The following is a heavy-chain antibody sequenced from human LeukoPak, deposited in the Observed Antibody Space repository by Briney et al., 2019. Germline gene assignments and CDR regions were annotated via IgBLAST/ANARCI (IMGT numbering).Heavy chain of an antibody. Sequence: GGSLRLSCAASGFTFSSYWMHGVRQAPGKGLVWVSRISSDGSGTTYADSVKGRFTISRDNAKNTLYLQMNSLRAEDTAVYYCATSIGGYNWFDPWGQGTLVTVSS. D-gene: IGHD2/OR15-2a*01. V-gene: IGHV3-74*01. CDR3: ATSIGGYNWFDP. J-gene: IGHJ5*02. CDR2: ISSDGSGT. CDR1: GFTFSSYW.